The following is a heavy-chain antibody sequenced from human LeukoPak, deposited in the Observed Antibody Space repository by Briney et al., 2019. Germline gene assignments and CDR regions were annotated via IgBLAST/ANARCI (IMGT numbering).Heavy chain of an antibody. V-gene: IGHV4-59*12. J-gene: IGHJ5*02. CDR2: IYYSGTT. Sequence: SETLSLTCTVSGGSISSYYWNWLRQPPGKGLEWVGFIYYSGTTNYNPSLKSRVTVSVDTSKNQFSLKLSSVTAADTAVYYCARVSPYTRWFDPWGQGTLVTVSS. CDR1: GGSISSYY. CDR3: ARVSPYTRWFDP. D-gene: IGHD1-14*01.